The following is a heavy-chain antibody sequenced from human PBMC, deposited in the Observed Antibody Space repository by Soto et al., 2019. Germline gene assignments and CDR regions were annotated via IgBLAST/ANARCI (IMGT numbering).Heavy chain of an antibody. Sequence: VASVKVSCKTSGYTFTNYYMHWVRQAPGQGLEWMGIINPTGGDTTYTQSFRGRVTMTRDTSTRSLYMELSSLRSEDTAVYYCARESGAGGFLDHWAQGTLVTVSS. J-gene: IGHJ4*02. V-gene: IGHV1-46*01. CDR2: INPTGGDT. CDR3: ARESGAGGFLDH. CDR1: GYTFTNYY. D-gene: IGHD2-8*02.